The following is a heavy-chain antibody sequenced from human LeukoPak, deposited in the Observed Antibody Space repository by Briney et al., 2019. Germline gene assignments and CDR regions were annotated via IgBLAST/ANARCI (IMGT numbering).Heavy chain of an antibody. J-gene: IGHJ4*02. CDR2: INPNSGGT. Sequence: ASVKVSCKASGGTFSSYAISWVRQAPGQGLEWMGWINPNSGGTNYAQQFQGRVTMTRDTSISTAYMELSRLRSDDTAVYYCARGFYYYDSSGYYYWGQGTLVTVSS. D-gene: IGHD3-22*01. V-gene: IGHV1-2*02. CDR3: ARGFYYYDSSGYYY. CDR1: GGTFSSYA.